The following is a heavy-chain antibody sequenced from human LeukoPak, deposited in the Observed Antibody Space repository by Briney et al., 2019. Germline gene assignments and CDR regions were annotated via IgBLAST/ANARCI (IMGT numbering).Heavy chain of an antibody. CDR2: IYSGGST. J-gene: IGHJ3*02. D-gene: IGHD4-17*01. CDR1: GFTFSNYA. CDR3: AVHQNDYGDSRGAFDI. Sequence: GGSLGLSFAASGFTFSNYAMDWVRQAPGKGLEWVSVIYSGGSTYYADSVKGRFTISRDNSKNTLYLQMNSLRAEDTAVYYCAVHQNDYGDSRGAFDIWGQGTMVTVSS. V-gene: IGHV3-53*01.